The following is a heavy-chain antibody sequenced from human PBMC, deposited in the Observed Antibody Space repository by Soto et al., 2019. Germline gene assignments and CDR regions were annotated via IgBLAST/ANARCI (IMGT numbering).Heavy chain of an antibody. Sequence: SETLSLTCTVSGGSISSYYWSWIRQPPGKGLEWIGYIYYSGSTNYNPSLKSRVTISVDTSKNQFSLKLSSVTAADTAVYYCARGGGVLRFLEWLPYNWFDPWGQGTLVTVSS. D-gene: IGHD3-3*01. CDR1: GGSISSYY. CDR2: IYYSGST. V-gene: IGHV4-59*01. CDR3: ARGGGVLRFLEWLPYNWFDP. J-gene: IGHJ5*02.